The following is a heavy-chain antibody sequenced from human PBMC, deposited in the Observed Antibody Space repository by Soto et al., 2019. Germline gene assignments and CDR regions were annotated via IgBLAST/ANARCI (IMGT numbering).Heavy chain of an antibody. CDR2: INPSGGST. CDR1: GYTFTSYY. CDR3: ARGRYGGNLLSYYYYRMDV. Sequence: ASVKVSCKASGYTFTSYYMHWVRQAPGQGLEWMGIINPSGGSTSYAQKFQGRVTMTRDTSTSTVYMELSSLRSEDTAVYYCARGRYGGNLLSYYYYRMDVWGQGTTVPVSS. D-gene: IGHD2-21*02. V-gene: IGHV1-46*03. J-gene: IGHJ6*02.